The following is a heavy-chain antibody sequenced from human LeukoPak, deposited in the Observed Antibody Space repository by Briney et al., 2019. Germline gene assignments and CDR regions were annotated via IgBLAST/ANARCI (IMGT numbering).Heavy chain of an antibody. Sequence: PGGSLRLSCAASGFTFSSYAMHWVRQARGKGLEWVAVISYDGSNKYYADSVKGRFTISRDNSKNTLYLQMNSLRAEDTAVYYCARIYDWGSYSPYYFDYWGQGTLVTVSS. J-gene: IGHJ4*02. D-gene: IGHD3-16*01. CDR1: GFTFSSYA. CDR3: ARIYDWGSYSPYYFDY. V-gene: IGHV3-30*14. CDR2: ISYDGSNK.